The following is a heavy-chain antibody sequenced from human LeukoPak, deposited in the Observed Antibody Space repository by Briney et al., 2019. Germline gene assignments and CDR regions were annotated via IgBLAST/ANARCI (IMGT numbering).Heavy chain of an antibody. CDR1: GFTFSSYS. Sequence: GRSLRLSCAASGFTFSSYSMNWVRQAPGKGLEWVSSISSSSSYIYYADSVKGRFTISRDNAKNSLYLQMNSLRAEDTAVYYCARATYCSSTSCPEAFDIWGQGTMVTVSS. CDR3: ARATYCSSTSCPEAFDI. CDR2: ISSSSSYI. D-gene: IGHD2-2*01. V-gene: IGHV3-21*01. J-gene: IGHJ3*02.